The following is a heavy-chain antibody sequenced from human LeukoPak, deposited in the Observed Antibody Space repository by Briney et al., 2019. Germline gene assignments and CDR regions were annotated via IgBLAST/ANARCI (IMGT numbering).Heavy chain of an antibody. Sequence: GGSLRLSCAASGFTVSSNYMSWVRQAPGKGLEWVSVIYSDGSTYYADSVKGRFTISRDNSKNTLYLQMNSLRAEDTAVYYCARDPATGYNYFDYWGQGTLVTVSS. CDR3: ARDPATGYNYFDY. CDR1: GFTVSSNY. CDR2: IYSDGST. D-gene: IGHD5-18*01. J-gene: IGHJ4*02. V-gene: IGHV3-53*01.